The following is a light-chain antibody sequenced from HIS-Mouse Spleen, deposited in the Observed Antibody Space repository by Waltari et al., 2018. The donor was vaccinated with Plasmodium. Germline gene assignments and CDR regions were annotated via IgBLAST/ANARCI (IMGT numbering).Light chain of an antibody. V-gene: IGLV3-10*01. CDR1: ALPKKY. J-gene: IGLJ3*02. CDR2: ENS. Sequence: SYELTQPPAVSVSPGQTARITSSGDALPKKYAYWYQQKSGQDPVLVIHENSKRPSGIPERFSGSSSGTMATLTISGAQVEDEADYYCYSTDSSGNHRVFGGGTKLTVL. CDR3: YSTDSSGNHRV.